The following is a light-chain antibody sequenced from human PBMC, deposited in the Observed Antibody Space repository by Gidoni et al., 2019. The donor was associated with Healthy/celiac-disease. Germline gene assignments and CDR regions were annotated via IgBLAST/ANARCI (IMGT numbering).Light chain of an antibody. V-gene: IGKV1-39*01. CDR1: QSISSY. CDR3: QQSYSTSWT. J-gene: IGKJ1*01. Sequence: DIPMTPSPSSLSASVGDRVTITCRASQSISSYLNWYQQKPGKAPKLLIYAASSLQSGVPSRFSGSGSGTDFTLTISGLQTEDFATYYCQQSYSTSWTFGQGTKVEIK. CDR2: AAS.